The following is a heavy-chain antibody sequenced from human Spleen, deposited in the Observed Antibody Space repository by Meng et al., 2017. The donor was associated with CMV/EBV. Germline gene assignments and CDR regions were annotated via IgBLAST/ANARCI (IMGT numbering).Heavy chain of an antibody. Sequence: LSCTVSGYPIRSAYYWGWIRQPPGKGLEWIGSIYQSGKTYSNPSFMSRVTMSIDTSENQFSLNLSSVTPADTAVYYCARERRTYDYDTSGYSDLDSWGQGTLVTVSS. CDR1: GYPIRSAYY. J-gene: IGHJ4*02. CDR3: ARERRTYDYDTSGYSDLDS. D-gene: IGHD3-22*01. V-gene: IGHV4-38-2*02. CDR2: IYQSGKT.